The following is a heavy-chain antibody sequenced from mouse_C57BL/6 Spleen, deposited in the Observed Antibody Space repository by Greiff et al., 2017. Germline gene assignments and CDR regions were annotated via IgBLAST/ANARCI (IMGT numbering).Heavy chain of an antibody. CDR2: IYPGSGST. J-gene: IGHJ2*01. D-gene: IGHD4-1*01. Sequence: VQLQQPGAELVKPGASVKMSCKASGYTFTSYWITWVKQRPGQGLEWIGDIYPGSGSTNYNEKFKSKATLTVETASSTAYRQLSSLTSEDSAVYYCARWEGNYVDYWGQGTTLTVSS. CDR3: ARWEGNYVDY. V-gene: IGHV1-55*01. CDR1: GYTFTSYW.